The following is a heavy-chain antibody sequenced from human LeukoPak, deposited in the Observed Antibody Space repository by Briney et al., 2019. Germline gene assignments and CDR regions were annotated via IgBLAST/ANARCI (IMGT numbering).Heavy chain of an antibody. CDR1: GGSIDGYY. V-gene: IGHV4-4*07. CDR3: ATGAGPFDY. D-gene: IGHD4-17*01. Sequence: SETLSLTCTVSGGSIDGYYWNWIRQPAGKGLEWIGRFYTGGGPNHNPSLKSRVTMSLDTSKNQFFLKLSSVTAADTAVYFCATGAGPFDYWGQGILVTVSS. J-gene: IGHJ4*02. CDR2: FYTGGGP.